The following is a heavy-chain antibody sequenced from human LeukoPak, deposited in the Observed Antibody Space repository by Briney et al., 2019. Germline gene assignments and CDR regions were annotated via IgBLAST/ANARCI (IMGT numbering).Heavy chain of an antibody. D-gene: IGHD3-10*01. J-gene: IGHJ4*02. CDR3: AKCGNYYGSGSYLFDY. Sequence: GGSLRLSCAASGFTFSSYGMHWVRQAPGKGLEWVAVISYDGSNKYYADSVKGRFTISRDNSKNTLYLQMNSLRAEDTAVYYSAKCGNYYGSGSYLFDYWGQGTLVTVSS. CDR1: GFTFSSYG. CDR2: ISYDGSNK. V-gene: IGHV3-30*18.